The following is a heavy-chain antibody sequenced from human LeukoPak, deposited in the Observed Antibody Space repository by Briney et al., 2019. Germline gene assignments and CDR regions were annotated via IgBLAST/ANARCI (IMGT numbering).Heavy chain of an antibody. D-gene: IGHD1-14*01. J-gene: IGHJ3*01. Sequence: PGGSLRLSCAGFGFDFTKYWMTWVRQAPGKGPEWVANIKQDGHEKYYVASVEGRFTISRDNDRYALYLQMNSLSPDDTAVYYCARGYGENHSPNHPFDVWGQGTKVIVSS. CDR1: GFDFTKYW. V-gene: IGHV3-7*01. CDR2: IKQDGHEK. CDR3: ARGYGENHSPNHPFDV.